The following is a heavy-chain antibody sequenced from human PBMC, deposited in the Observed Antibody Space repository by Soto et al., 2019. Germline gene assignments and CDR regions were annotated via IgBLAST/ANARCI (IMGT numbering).Heavy chain of an antibody. V-gene: IGHV1-18*01. CDR1: GYTFTSYG. CDR2: ISAYNGNT. J-gene: IGHJ3*02. Sequence: AAVKVSCKASGYTFTSYGISWVRQAPGQGXEWMGWISAYNGNTSYAQKLQGRVTMTTDTSTSTAYMELRRLRSDDTAVYYCAIPDPTYYYDSSGYYPPDAFDIWGQGTMVTVSS. D-gene: IGHD3-22*01. CDR3: AIPDPTYYYDSSGYYPPDAFDI.